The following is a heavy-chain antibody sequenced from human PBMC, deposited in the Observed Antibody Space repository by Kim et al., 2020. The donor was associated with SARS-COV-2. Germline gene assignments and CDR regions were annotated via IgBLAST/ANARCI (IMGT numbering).Heavy chain of an antibody. CDR2: ISSSSSHT. Sequence: GGSLRLSCAASGFTFSDYYMSWIRQAPGKGLEWVSYISSSSSHTNYADSVKGRFTISRDNAKNSLYLQMNSLRAEDTAVYYCARAGNRGDYDPIDYWGQGTLVTVSS. V-gene: IGHV3-11*06. CDR3: ARAGNRGDYDPIDY. D-gene: IGHD4-17*01. J-gene: IGHJ4*02. CDR1: GFTFSDYY.